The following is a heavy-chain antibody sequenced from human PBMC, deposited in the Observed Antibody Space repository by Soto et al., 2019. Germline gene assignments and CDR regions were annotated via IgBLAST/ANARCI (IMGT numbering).Heavy chain of an antibody. V-gene: IGHV3-66*01. CDR2: IYSGGST. D-gene: IGHD6-19*01. Sequence: GGSLRLSCAASGFTVSSNYMSWVRQAPGKGLEWVSVIYSGGSTYYADSVKGRFTISRDNSKNTLYLQMNSLRAEDTAVYYCARDRIAVAGNPEDFQHWAQGTLVTVSS. J-gene: IGHJ1*01. CDR3: ARDRIAVAGNPEDFQH. CDR1: GFTVSSNY.